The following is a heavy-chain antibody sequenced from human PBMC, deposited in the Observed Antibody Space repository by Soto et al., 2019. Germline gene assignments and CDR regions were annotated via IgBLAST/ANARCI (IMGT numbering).Heavy chain of an antibody. Sequence: QVQLVQSGAEVKKPGSSVKVSCKASGGTFSSYAISWVRQAPGQGLEWMGGIIPIFGTANYAQKFQGRVTITADESXRXXYMVLSRLRSEETGVYFSASGVYHCCSGPGGGMDAWGQGTTVTVSS. J-gene: IGHJ6*02. CDR1: GGTFSSYA. CDR3: ASGVYHCCSGPGGGMDA. CDR2: IIPIFGTA. D-gene: IGHD2-15*01. V-gene: IGHV1-69*12.